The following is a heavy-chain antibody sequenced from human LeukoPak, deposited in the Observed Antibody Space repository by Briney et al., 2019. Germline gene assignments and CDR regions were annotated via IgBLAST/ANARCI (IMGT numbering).Heavy chain of an antibody. CDR3: ARSVEGYCRGGSCYYYSYYMDV. J-gene: IGHJ6*03. Sequence: SETLSLTSAVYGGSFKDYYWNSVPEPPGKGLEWRGEINLRGSTTYNPSLKSRVTISVDTSKNQFSLKLSSVTAADTAVYYCARSVEGYCRGGSCYYYSYYMDVWGKGTTVTVSS. CDR1: GGSFKDYY. CDR2: INLRGST. D-gene: IGHD2-15*01. V-gene: IGHV4-34*01.